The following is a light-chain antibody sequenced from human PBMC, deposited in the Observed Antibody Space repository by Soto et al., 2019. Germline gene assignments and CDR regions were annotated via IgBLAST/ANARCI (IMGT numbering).Light chain of an antibody. CDR2: DVS. Sequence: DIPMTQSPSTLSASVGDRGPITCRASQTISSWSAWYQQKQGKXPKXXIYDVSTLYGGVPSRFSGSGSGTEFTITISSLQPEDFATYYCQQLNSYPITFGQGTRLEIK. V-gene: IGKV1-5*01. J-gene: IGKJ5*01. CDR3: QQLNSYPIT. CDR1: QTISSW.